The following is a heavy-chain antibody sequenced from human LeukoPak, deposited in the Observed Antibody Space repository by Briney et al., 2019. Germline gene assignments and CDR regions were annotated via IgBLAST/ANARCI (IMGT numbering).Heavy chain of an antibody. CDR3: ARDCSSSSCYLDY. CDR2: INHSGNT. V-gene: IGHV4-34*01. J-gene: IGHJ4*02. CDR1: GGSFSGYY. Sequence: SETLSLTCAVSGGSFSGYYWSWVRQPPGKGLEWIGEINHSGNTNYNPSLKSRVTISIDTSKNQFSLKLTSVTAADTAVYYCARDCSSSSCYLDYWSQGTLVTVSS. D-gene: IGHD2-2*01.